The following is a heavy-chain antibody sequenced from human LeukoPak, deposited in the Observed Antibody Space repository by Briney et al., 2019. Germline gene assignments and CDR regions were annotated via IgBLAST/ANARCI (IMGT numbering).Heavy chain of an antibody. J-gene: IGHJ3*02. V-gene: IGHV4-61*02. CDR1: GGSISSGSYY. D-gene: IGHD1-26*01. CDR3: ARVDGYSGSYLLSDDAFDI. CDR2: IYTSGST. Sequence: PSETLSLTCTVSGGSISSGSYYWSWIRQPAGKGLEWIGRIYTSGSTNYNPSLKSRVTISVDTSKNQFSLKLSSVTAADTAVYYSARVDGYSGSYLLSDDAFDIWGQGTMVTVSS.